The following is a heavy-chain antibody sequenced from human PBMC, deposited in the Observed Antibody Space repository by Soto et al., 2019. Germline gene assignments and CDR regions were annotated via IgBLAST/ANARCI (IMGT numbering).Heavy chain of an antibody. CDR3: TTDSYINMPIVLFDY. CDR2: IKSKADGGTT. Sequence: GGSLRLSCAASGFIFSNAWINWVRQAPGKGLEWVGRIKSKADGGTTDFAAPVKGRFAISRDDSKNMMYMEMSSLRTEDTAVYYCTTDSYINMPIVLFDYWGHGTLVTVSS. J-gene: IGHJ4*01. D-gene: IGHD2-2*01. CDR1: GFIFSNAW. V-gene: IGHV3-15*07.